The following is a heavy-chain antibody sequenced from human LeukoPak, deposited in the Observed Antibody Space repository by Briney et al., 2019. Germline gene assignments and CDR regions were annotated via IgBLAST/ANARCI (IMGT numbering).Heavy chain of an antibody. D-gene: IGHD2-8*01. V-gene: IGHV3-23*01. Sequence: GGSLRLSCATSGFPFSDFSMSWVRQAPGKGLEWISTTNSGGTSTYYAESEKGRFTISRDNSKNTLYLQMSSLRVEDTAVYYCAKQSYARSLGEGGPGTLVSVSS. CDR3: AKQSYARSLGE. J-gene: IGHJ4*02. CDR1: GFPFSDFS. CDR2: TNSGGTST.